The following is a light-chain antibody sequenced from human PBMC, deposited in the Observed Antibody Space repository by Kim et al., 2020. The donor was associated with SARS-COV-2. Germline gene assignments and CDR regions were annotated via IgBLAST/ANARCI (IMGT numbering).Light chain of an antibody. CDR3: QQYDNYPWT. Sequence: DIQMTQSPSTLSASVGDRVSISCRASQSVSGWLAWYQQKPGRAPKVLINDAFSLESGVPSRFSGSGSGTEFTLTISSLQPDDFATYYCQQYDNYPWTFGQGTKVDIK. CDR1: QSVSGW. J-gene: IGKJ1*01. CDR2: DAF. V-gene: IGKV1-5*01.